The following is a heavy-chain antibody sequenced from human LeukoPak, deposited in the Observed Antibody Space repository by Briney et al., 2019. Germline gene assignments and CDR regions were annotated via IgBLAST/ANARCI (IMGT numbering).Heavy chain of an antibody. CDR3: AREGESSSWYSFDAFDI. V-gene: IGHV4-4*07. J-gene: IGHJ3*02. D-gene: IGHD6-13*01. Sequence: PSETLSLTCTVSGGSISSYYWSWIRQPAGKGLEWIGRIYTSGSTNYNPSLKSRVTISVDTSKNQFSLKLSSVTAADTAVYYCAREGESSSWYSFDAFDIWGQGTMVTVSS. CDR1: GGSISSYY. CDR2: IYTSGST.